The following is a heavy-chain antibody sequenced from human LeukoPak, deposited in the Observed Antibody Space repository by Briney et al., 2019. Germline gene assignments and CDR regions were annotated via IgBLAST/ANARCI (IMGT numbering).Heavy chain of an antibody. D-gene: IGHD6-19*01. CDR3: ARSRIAVASYYFDY. CDR2: IWYDGSNK. J-gene: IGHJ4*02. Sequence: GGSLRLSCAASGFTFSSYGMPWVRQAPGKGLEWVAVIWYDGSNKYYADSVKGRFTISRDNSKNTLYLQMNSLRAEDTAVYYCARSRIAVASYYFDYWGQGTLVTVSS. V-gene: IGHV3-33*01. CDR1: GFTFSSYG.